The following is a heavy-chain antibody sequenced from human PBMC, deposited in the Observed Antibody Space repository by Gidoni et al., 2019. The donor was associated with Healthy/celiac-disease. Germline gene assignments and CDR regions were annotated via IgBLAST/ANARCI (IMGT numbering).Heavy chain of an antibody. Sequence: EVQLVESGGGLVKPGGSLRLSCAASGFTFSNAWMSWVRQAPGKGLEWVGRIKSKTDGGTTDYAAPVKGRFTISRDDSKNTLYLQMNSLKTEDTAVYYCTTERRSGSYSDYYMDVWGKGTTVTVSS. CDR2: IKSKTDGGTT. V-gene: IGHV3-15*01. CDR1: GFTFSNAW. D-gene: IGHD1-26*01. J-gene: IGHJ6*03. CDR3: TTERRSGSYSDYYMDV.